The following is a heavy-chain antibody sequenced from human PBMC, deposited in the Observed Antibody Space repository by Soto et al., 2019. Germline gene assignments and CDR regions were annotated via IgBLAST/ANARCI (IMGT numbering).Heavy chain of an antibody. J-gene: IGHJ4*02. CDR2: ISYDGSNK. CDR3: ARTHYYDSSGSPYYFDY. Sequence: GGSLRLSCAASGFTFSSYAMHWVRQAPGKGLEWVAVISYDGSNKYYADSVKGRFTISRDNSKNTLYLQMNSLRAEDTAVYYCARTHYYDSSGSPYYFDYWGQGTLVTVSS. D-gene: IGHD3-22*01. CDR1: GFTFSSYA. V-gene: IGHV3-30-3*01.